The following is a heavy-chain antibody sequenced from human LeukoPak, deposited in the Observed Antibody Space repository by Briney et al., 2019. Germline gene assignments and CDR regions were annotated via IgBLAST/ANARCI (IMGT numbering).Heavy chain of an antibody. CDR2: INSDASNR. Sequence: GGSLRLSCAASGFTFSSYWMHWVRQAPGKGLVWVSRINSDASNRSCADAVKGRFTISRDNAKNRMYLQMNSLRAEDTAVYYCARGRTGYSSSLPDYWGQGTLVTVSS. CDR3: ARGRTGYSSSLPDY. CDR1: GFTFSSYW. J-gene: IGHJ4*02. V-gene: IGHV3-74*01. D-gene: IGHD6-13*01.